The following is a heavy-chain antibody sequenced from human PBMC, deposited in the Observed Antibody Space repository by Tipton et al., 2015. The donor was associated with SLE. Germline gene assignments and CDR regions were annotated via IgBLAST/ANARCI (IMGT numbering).Heavy chain of an antibody. V-gene: IGHV4-31*02. Sequence: LRLSCTVSGDSFSIVGYYWSWIRQRPGKGLEWIGSIYYNGNTYYNPSLESRVSISVDTSRNHLSLQVSSMTAADTAVYYCARVGGHCYGINCYAYFDHWGQGALVTVSS. CDR2: IYYNGNT. J-gene: IGHJ4*02. D-gene: IGHD2-2*01. CDR1: GDSFSIVGYY. CDR3: ARVGGHCYGINCYAYFDH.